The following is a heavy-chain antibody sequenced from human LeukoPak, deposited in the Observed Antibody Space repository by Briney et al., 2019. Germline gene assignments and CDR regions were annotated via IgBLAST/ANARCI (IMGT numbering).Heavy chain of an antibody. CDR3: AKLGSFSFQY. CDR1: GFTFSSDA. J-gene: IGHJ1*01. Sequence: PGGSLRLSCAASGFTFSSDAMSWVRQAPGKGLEWVSGISGSGGSTYHADSVKGRFTISRDNSKNTLYLQMNSLRAEDTAVYYCAKLGSFSFQYWGQGTLVTASS. CDR2: ISGSGGST. D-gene: IGHD3-10*01. V-gene: IGHV3-23*01.